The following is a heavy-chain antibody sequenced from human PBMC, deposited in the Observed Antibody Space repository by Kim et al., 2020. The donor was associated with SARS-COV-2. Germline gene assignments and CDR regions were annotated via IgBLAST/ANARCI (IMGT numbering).Heavy chain of an antibody. V-gene: IGHV3-48*03. D-gene: IGHD6-13*01. J-gene: IGHJ6*02. CDR3: ARERQQQLVQMGLWAPYYYGMDV. Sequence: GGSLRLSCAASGFTFSSYEMNWVRQAPGKGLEWVSYISSSGSTIYYADSVKGRFTISRDNAKNSLYLQMNSLRAEDTAVYYCARERQQQLVQMGLWAPYYYGMDVWGQGTTVTVSS. CDR1: GFTFSSYE. CDR2: ISSSGSTI.